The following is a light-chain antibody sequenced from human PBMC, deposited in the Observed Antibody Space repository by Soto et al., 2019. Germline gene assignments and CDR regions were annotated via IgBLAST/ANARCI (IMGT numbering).Light chain of an antibody. CDR3: QQYGRSPLMYT. J-gene: IGKJ2*01. CDR1: QSVTSNF. V-gene: IGKV3-20*01. CDR2: GAS. Sequence: EIGMTQSPGTLSLSPEERATLSCRTSQSVTSNFLAWYQQKPGQAPRLLIYGASTRAAGVPDRFSGSGSGTDFTLTITRLEPEDFAVYYCQQYGRSPLMYTFGQGTKLGVK.